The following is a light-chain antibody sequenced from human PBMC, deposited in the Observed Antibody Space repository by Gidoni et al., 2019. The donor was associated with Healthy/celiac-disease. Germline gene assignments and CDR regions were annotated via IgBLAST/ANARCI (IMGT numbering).Light chain of an antibody. CDR3: QQYYSTPLT. J-gene: IGKJ4*01. CDR1: QSVLYSSNNKNY. Sequence: DIVMTQYPDSLAVSLGERATINCKSSQSVLYSSNNKNYLAWYQQKPGQPPKLLIYWASTRESGVPDRFSGSGSGTDFTLTISSLQAEDVAVYYFQQYYSTPLTFXGXTKVEIK. V-gene: IGKV4-1*01. CDR2: WAS.